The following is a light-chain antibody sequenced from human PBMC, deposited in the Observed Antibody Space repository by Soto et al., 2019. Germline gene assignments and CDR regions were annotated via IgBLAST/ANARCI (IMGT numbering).Light chain of an antibody. CDR2: GAS. CDR1: QSVSTD. CDR3: HQYNDWPRFT. J-gene: IGKJ3*01. V-gene: IGKV3-15*01. Sequence: EIVMTQSPATLSVSPGERATLSCRASQSVSTDLAWYQQKPGQAPRRLIYGASTRATGIPARFRGSGSGTEFTLTINSLQSEDLAVYYCHQYNDWPRFTFGPGTKVEIK.